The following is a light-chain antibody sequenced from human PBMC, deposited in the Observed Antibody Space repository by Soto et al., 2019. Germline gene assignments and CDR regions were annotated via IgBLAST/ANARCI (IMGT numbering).Light chain of an antibody. J-gene: IGLJ2*01. CDR1: SSNIGAGYD. CDR2: GNN. V-gene: IGLV1-40*01. Sequence: QSVLTQPPSVSGAPGQRVTLSCTGSSSNIGAGYDVHWYQQLPGTAPKLLIYGNNDRPSGVPDRFSGSTSGTSASLAITGLQAEDEADYYCQSFDSSLSGHVVFGGGTKVTVL. CDR3: QSFDSSLSGHVV.